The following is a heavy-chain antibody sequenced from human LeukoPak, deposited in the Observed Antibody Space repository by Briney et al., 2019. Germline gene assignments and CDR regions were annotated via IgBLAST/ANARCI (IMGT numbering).Heavy chain of an antibody. CDR1: GFTFSSYA. J-gene: IGHJ4*02. D-gene: IGHD1-26*01. V-gene: IGHV3-30-3*01. Sequence: GRSLRLSCAASGFTFSSYAMHWVRQAPGKGLEWVAVISYDGSNKYYADSVKGRFTISRDNSKNTLYLQMNSLRAEDTAVYYCAREGGSYPALYYFDYWGQGTLVTVSS. CDR2: ISYDGSNK. CDR3: AREGGSYPALYYFDY.